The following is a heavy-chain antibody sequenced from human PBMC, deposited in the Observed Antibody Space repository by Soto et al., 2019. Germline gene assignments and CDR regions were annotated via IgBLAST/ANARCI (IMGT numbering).Heavy chain of an antibody. J-gene: IGHJ4*02. D-gene: IGHD6-19*01. CDR1: GFTFSSYG. CDR2: ISYDGSNK. Sequence: PGGSLRLSCAASGFTFSSYGMHWVRQAPGKGLEWVAVISYDGSNKYYADSVKGRFTISRDNSKNTLYLQMNSLRAEDTAVYYCARENSGCLTSWGQGTLVTVS. V-gene: IGHV3-30*03. CDR3: ARENSGCLTS.